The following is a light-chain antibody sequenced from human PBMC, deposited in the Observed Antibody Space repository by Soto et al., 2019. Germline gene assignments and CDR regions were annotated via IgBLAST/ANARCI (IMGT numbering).Light chain of an antibody. CDR1: QSIANY. CDR2: AAS. CDR3: QQSFSTPLT. J-gene: IGKJ4*01. V-gene: IGKV1-39*01. Sequence: DIQMTQSPSSLSASVGDRVTITCRASQSIANYLNWYQQKPGTAPKLLIFAASSLQSGVPSRLSGSGSGTDFTLTISSLQTEDFANYYCQQSFSTPLTFGGGTKVDIK.